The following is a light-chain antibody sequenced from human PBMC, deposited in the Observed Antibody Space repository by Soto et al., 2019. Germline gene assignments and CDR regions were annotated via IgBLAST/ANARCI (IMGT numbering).Light chain of an antibody. CDR3: ETWDSNTKV. V-gene: IGLV4-60*02. CDR2: LEGSGSY. CDR1: SGHSSYI. Sequence: QLVLTQSSSASASLGSSVKLTCTLSSGHSSYIIAWHQQQPGKAPRYLMKLEGSGSYNKGSGVPDRFSGSRSGADRYLTISNLQFVDEADYYCETWDSNTKVFGGGTKLTVL. J-gene: IGLJ2*01.